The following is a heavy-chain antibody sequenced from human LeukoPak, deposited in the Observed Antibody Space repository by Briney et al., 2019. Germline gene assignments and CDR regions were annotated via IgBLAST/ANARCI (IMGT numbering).Heavy chain of an antibody. J-gene: IGHJ3*02. Sequence: GESLNISCKGSGYSFTSYWISWVRQMPGKGLEWMGIIYAGDSDTRYSPSFQGQVTISADKSITTGYLQWRSLKASDTAMYYCARQRSTAYYDSSGLPYDAFDIWGQGTMVTVSS. D-gene: IGHD3-22*01. CDR3: ARQRSTAYYDSSGLPYDAFDI. CDR1: GYSFTSYW. V-gene: IGHV5-51*01. CDR2: IYAGDSDT.